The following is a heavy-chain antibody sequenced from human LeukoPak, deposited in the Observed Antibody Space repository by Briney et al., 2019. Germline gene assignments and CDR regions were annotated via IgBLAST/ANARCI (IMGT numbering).Heavy chain of an antibody. V-gene: IGHV1-8*01. J-gene: IGHJ5*02. CDR3: ARMHYYDSSGDNWFDP. CDR2: MNPNSGHT. D-gene: IGHD3-22*01. Sequence: ASVTVSCKASGYTFTSYHINWVRQPTGQGLEWMGWMNPNSGHTGYAQKFQGRVTMTRNTSITTAYMELSSLRSEDTAVYYCARMHYYDSSGDNWFDPWGQGTLVTVSS. CDR1: GYTFTSYH.